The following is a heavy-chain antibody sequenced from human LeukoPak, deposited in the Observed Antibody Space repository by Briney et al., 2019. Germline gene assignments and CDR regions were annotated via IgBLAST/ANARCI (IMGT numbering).Heavy chain of an antibody. D-gene: IGHD3-22*01. CDR3: AREWARSGYSDF. V-gene: IGHV3-74*01. CDR1: GFTFSSYW. Sequence: PGGSLRLSCAASGFTFSSYWMHWVRQAPGKGLVWVSRINSDGRIIDYADSVKGRFTISRDNAKKTVYLQMNSLRAEDTAVYYCAREWARSGYSDFWGQGTLVTVSS. CDR2: INSDGRII. J-gene: IGHJ4*02.